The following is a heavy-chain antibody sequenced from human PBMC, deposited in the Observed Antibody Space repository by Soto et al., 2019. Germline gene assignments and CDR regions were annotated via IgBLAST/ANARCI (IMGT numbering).Heavy chain of an antibody. Sequence: GESLKISCKGSGYSFTSYWIGWVRQMPGKGLEWMGIIYPGDSDTRYSPSFQGQVTISADKSISPAYLQWSSLKASDTAMYYCARQPPRILQYPYYFDYWGQGTLVTVSS. CDR2: IYPGDSDT. CDR3: ARQPPRILQYPYYFDY. D-gene: IGHD4-4*01. CDR1: GYSFTSYW. V-gene: IGHV5-51*01. J-gene: IGHJ4*02.